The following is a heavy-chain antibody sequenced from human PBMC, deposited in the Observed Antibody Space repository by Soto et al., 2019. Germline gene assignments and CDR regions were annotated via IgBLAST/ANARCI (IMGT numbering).Heavy chain of an antibody. CDR1: GGSISSGDYY. CDR3: ARASWSGYLGPDY. J-gene: IGHJ4*02. CDR2: IYYSGST. D-gene: IGHD3-3*01. Sequence: QVQLQESGPGLVKPSQTLSLTCTVSGGSISSGDYYWRWIRQPPGKGLEWIGYIYYSGSTYYNPSLKSRVTISVDTSKNQFSLKLSSVTAADTAVYYCARASWSGYLGPDYWGQGTLVTVSS. V-gene: IGHV4-30-4*01.